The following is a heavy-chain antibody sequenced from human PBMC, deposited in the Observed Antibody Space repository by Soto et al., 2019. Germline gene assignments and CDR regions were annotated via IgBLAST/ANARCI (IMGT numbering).Heavy chain of an antibody. CDR1: GGSISSYY. Sequence: QVQLQESGPGLVKPSETLSLTCTVSGGSISSYYWSWIRQPPGKGLEWIGYIYYSGSTNYNPSLRSRVTISVDTSKNQFSLKLSSVTAADTAVCYCARGRWYPPGFDYWGQGTLVTVSS. D-gene: IGHD6-13*01. CDR2: IYYSGST. CDR3: ARGRWYPPGFDY. J-gene: IGHJ4*02. V-gene: IGHV4-59*01.